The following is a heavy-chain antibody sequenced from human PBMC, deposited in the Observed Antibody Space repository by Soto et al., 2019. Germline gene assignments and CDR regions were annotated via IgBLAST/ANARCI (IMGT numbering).Heavy chain of an antibody. V-gene: IGHV3-23*01. D-gene: IGHD3-22*01. Sequence: GGSLRLSFAASEFTFSNYAMSWVRQAPGKGLEWVSAISYGGGTTYYADSVKGRFTISRDNSKNTLYLQMNSLRAEDTAVYYCAKNPGYYYDSTGYHFDYWGQGTLVSVSS. CDR2: ISYGGGTT. CDR1: EFTFSNYA. J-gene: IGHJ4*02. CDR3: AKNPGYYYDSTGYHFDY.